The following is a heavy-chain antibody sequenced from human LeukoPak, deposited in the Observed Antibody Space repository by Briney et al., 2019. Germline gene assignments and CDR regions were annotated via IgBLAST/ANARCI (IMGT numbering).Heavy chain of an antibody. CDR3: ADPPSDY. V-gene: IGHV3-7*01. CDR1: GFKFNGKW. J-gene: IGHJ4*02. Sequence: PGGSLRLSCAASGFKFNGKWMTWVRQAPGKGLEWVANINQDGSQKYYADSVKGRFTISRDNAKSSLYLEMSGLRAEDTAVYYCADPPSDYWGQGTLVAVSS. CDR2: INQDGSQK.